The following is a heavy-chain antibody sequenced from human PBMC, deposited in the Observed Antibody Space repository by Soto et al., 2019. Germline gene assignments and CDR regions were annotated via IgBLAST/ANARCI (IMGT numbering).Heavy chain of an antibody. CDR3: ARDCHIQLRLSYGMAV. CDR2: ISYDGSLQ. Sequence: QVQLVESGGGVVQPGTSLRLSCAASGFTFSSYAMHWVRQAPGKGLEWVSIISYDGSLQYYADSVKGRFTISRDDSENTLYLQMSSLRPEDTAVYYCARDCHIQLRLSYGMAVWGRGTTVTVSS. D-gene: IGHD5-18*01. J-gene: IGHJ6*02. V-gene: IGHV3-30-3*01. CDR1: GFTFSSYA.